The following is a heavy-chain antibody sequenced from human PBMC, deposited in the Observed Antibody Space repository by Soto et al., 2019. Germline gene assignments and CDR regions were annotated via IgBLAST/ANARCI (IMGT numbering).Heavy chain of an antibody. CDR3: ARVGGERYSYAGWWFDP. Sequence: QVQLVQSGAEVKKPGSSVKVSCKASGGTFSSYAISWVRQAPGQGLEWMGGIIPIFGTANYAQKFQGRVTITADESTSTAYMELSSLRSEDTAVYYCARVGGERYSYAGWWFDPWGQGTLVTVSS. J-gene: IGHJ5*02. CDR2: IIPIFGTA. V-gene: IGHV1-69*01. D-gene: IGHD5-18*01. CDR1: GGTFSSYA.